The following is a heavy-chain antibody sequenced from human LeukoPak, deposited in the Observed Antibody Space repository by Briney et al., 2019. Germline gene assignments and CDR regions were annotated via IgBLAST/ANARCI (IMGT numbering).Heavy chain of an antibody. CDR2: IYYSGST. V-gene: IGHV4-30-4*01. J-gene: IGHJ5*02. CDR3: ASTVDTAMGNWFDP. CDR1: GGSISSGDYY. D-gene: IGHD5-18*01. Sequence: SETLSLTCTVSGGSISSGDYYWSWIRQPPGKGLEWIGYIYYSGSTYYNPSLKGRVTISVDTSKNQFSLKLSSVTAADTAVYYCASTVDTAMGNWFDPWGQGTLVTVSS.